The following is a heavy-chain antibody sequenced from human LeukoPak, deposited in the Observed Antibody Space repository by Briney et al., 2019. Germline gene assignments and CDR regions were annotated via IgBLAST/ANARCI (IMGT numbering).Heavy chain of an antibody. D-gene: IGHD1-26*01. J-gene: IGHJ4*02. CDR3: TIFGSEWAPADY. V-gene: IGHV3-15*01. CDR1: GFTFSNAW. Sequence: GGSLRLSCAGSGFTFSNAWMSWVRQAPGKGLEWVGRMKSKVVGGTTDYAAPVKGRFTISRDDSKNTLYLQINSLKTEDTAVYYCTIFGSEWAPADYWGQGTLVTVSS. CDR2: MKSKVVGGTT.